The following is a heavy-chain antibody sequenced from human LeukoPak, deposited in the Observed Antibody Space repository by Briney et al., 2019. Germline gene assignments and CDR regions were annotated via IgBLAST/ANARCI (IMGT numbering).Heavy chain of an antibody. CDR2: IIPIFGTA. CDR1: GGTFSSYA. V-gene: IGHV1-69*13. Sequence: GASVKVSCKASGGTFSSYAISWVRQAPGQGLEWMGGIIPIFGTANYAQKFQGRVTITADESTSTAYMELSSLRSEDTAVYYCARDGEYYDILTGYPSRAYYHYMDVWGKGTTVTVSS. CDR3: ARDGEYYDILTGYPSRAYYHYMDV. J-gene: IGHJ6*03. D-gene: IGHD3-9*01.